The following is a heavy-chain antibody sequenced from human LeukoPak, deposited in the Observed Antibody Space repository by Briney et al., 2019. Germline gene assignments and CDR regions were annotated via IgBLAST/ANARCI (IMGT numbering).Heavy chain of an antibody. Sequence: GGSLRLSCAATGFTFSTYGMHWVRQAPGKGLEWVAVISYDGNNKYYAESVKGRLTISRDSSKNTLYLQMNSLRAEDTAVYYCAKEQHSEYFQYWGQGTLVTVSS. CDR2: ISYDGNNK. CDR1: GFTFSTYG. J-gene: IGHJ1*01. V-gene: IGHV3-30*18. D-gene: IGHD5-18*01. CDR3: AKEQHSEYFQY.